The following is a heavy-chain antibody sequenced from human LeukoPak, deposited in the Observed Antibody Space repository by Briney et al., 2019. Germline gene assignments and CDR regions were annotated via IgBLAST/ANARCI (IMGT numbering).Heavy chain of an antibody. D-gene: IGHD3-22*01. Sequence: GGSLRLSCAASGFTFSNAWMSWVRQAPGKGLEWVGRIKSKTDGGTTDYAAPVKGRFTISRDDSKNTLYLQKNSLKTEDTAVYYCTTELYYDSSGYYFDYWGQGTLVTVSS. V-gene: IGHV3-15*01. J-gene: IGHJ4*02. CDR3: TTELYYDSSGYYFDY. CDR1: GFTFSNAW. CDR2: IKSKTDGGTT.